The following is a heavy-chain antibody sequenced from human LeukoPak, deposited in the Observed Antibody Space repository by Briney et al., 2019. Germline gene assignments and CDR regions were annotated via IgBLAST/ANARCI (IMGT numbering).Heavy chain of an antibody. CDR2: IIPIFGTA. CDR3: ASIRRVGTYYYYYYMDV. CDR1: GGTFSSYA. V-gene: IGHV1-69*13. D-gene: IGHD1-26*01. Sequence: SVKVSCKASGGTFSSYAISWVRQAPGQGLEWMGGIIPIFGTANYAQKFQGRVTITADESTSTAYMELSSLRSEDTAVYYCASIRRVGTYYYYYYMDVWGKGTTVTVYS. J-gene: IGHJ6*03.